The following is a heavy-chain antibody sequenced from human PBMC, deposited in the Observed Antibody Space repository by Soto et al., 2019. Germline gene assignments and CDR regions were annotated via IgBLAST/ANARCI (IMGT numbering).Heavy chain of an antibody. CDR3: ASDYGDYDQDYFDY. CDR2: IIPIFGTA. CDR1: GGTFSSYA. Sequence: ASVEVSCKASGGTFSSYAISWVRQAPGQGLEWMGGIIPIFGTANYAQKFQGRVTITADESTSTAYMELSSLRSEDTAVYYCASDYGDYDQDYFDYWGQGTLVTVSS. J-gene: IGHJ4*02. D-gene: IGHD4-17*01. V-gene: IGHV1-69*13.